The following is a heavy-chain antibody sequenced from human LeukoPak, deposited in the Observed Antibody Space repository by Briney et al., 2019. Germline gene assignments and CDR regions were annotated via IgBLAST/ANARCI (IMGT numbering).Heavy chain of an antibody. Sequence: GSLRLSCAASGFTFSSYAMSWVRQAPGKGLEWVGRIKSKTDGGTTDYAAPVKGRFTISRDDSKNTLYLQMNSLKTEDTAVYYCTTGGMVRGVIIFSDYWGQGTLVTVSS. CDR1: GFTFSSYA. CDR3: TTGGMVRGVIIFSDY. V-gene: IGHV3-15*01. J-gene: IGHJ4*02. D-gene: IGHD3-10*01. CDR2: IKSKTDGGTT.